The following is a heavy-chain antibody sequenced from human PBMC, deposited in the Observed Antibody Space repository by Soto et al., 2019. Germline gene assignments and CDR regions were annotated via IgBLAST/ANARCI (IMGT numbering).Heavy chain of an antibody. CDR3: ARDPGYCSGGTCYPNWFDP. CDR2: IYYSGST. CDR1: GGSVSSASYY. V-gene: IGHV4-61*01. J-gene: IGHJ5*02. Sequence: SETLSLTCTVSGGSVSSASYYWSWIRQPPGKGLEWIGYIYYSGSTNYNPSLKSRVTISVDTSKNQFSLKLSSVTAADTAVYHCARDPGYCSGGTCYPNWFDPWGQGTLVTVSS. D-gene: IGHD2-15*01.